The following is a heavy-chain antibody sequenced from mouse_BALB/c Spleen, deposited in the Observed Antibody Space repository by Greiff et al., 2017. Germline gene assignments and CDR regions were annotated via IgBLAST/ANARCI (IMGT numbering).Heavy chain of an antibody. V-gene: IGHV7-3*02. Sequence: EVKLVESGGGLVQPGGSLRLSCATSGFTFTDYYMSWVRQPPGKALEWLGFIRNKANGYTTEYSASVKGRFTISRDNSQSILYLQMNTLRAEDSATYYCARDMWLGSFAYWGQGTLVTVSA. D-gene: IGHD4-1*01. CDR2: IRNKANGYTT. J-gene: IGHJ3*01. CDR3: ARDMWLGSFAY. CDR1: GFTFTDYY.